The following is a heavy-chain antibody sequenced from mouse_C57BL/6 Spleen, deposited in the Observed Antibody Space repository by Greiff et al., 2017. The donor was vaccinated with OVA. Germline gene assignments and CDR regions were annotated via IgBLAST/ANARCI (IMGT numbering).Heavy chain of an antibody. D-gene: IGHD1-3*01. V-gene: IGHV1-76*01. J-gene: IGHJ4*01. CDR1: GYTFTDYY. CDR3: ARSGDYAMDY. CDR2: IYPGSGNT. Sequence: QVQLQQSGAELVRPGASVKLSCKASGYTFTDYYINWVKQRPGQGLEWIARIYPGSGNTYYNEKFKGKATLTAEKSSSTAYMQLSSLTSEDSAVYFCARSGDYAMDYWGQRTSVTVSS.